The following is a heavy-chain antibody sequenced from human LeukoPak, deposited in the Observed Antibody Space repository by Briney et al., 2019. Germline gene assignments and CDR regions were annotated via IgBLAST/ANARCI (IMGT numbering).Heavy chain of an antibody. CDR3: ARAYRWELLPYAFDI. CDR2: IYHSGST. J-gene: IGHJ3*02. V-gene: IGHV4-4*02. CDR1: GGSISSSNW. Sequence: SGTLSLTCAVSGGSISSSNWWSWVRQPPGKGLEWIGEIYHSGSTNYNPSLKSRVTISVDKSKNQFSLKLSSVTAADTAVYYCARAYRWELLPYAFDIWGQGTMVTVSS. D-gene: IGHD1-26*01.